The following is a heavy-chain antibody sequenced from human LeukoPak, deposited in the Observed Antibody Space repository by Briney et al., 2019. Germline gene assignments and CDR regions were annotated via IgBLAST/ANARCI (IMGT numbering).Heavy chain of an antibody. CDR1: GFTFSSYA. D-gene: IGHD2-2*02. J-gene: IGHJ4*02. V-gene: IGHV3-30*04. Sequence: GGSLRLSCAASGFTFSSYAMHWVRRAPGKGLEWVAVISYDGSNKYYADSVKGRFTISRDNSKNTLYLQMNSLRAEDTAVYYCARDLLDIVVVPAAIRPAYFDYWGQGTLVTVSS. CDR3: ARDLLDIVVVPAAIRPAYFDY. CDR2: ISYDGSNK.